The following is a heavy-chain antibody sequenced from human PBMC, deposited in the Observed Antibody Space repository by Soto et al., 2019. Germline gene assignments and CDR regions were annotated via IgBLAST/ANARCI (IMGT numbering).Heavy chain of an antibody. V-gene: IGHV3-30*18. J-gene: IGHJ4*02. CDR2: ISYDGSHK. D-gene: IGHD2-2*01. CDR3: AKDLVNTSSWPPD. Sequence: HVQLVESGGGVVQPGRSLRLSCAVSGFNFSSYGMHWVRQAPGKGLEWVAVISYDGSHKASADSVKGRFAISRDNSKNTLFLQMNSLRVEDTAVYYCAKDLVNTSSWPPDWCQGTLVTVSS. CDR1: GFNFSSYG.